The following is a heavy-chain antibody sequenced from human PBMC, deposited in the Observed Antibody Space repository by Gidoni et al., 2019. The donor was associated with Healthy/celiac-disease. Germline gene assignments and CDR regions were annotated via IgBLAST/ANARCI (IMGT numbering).Heavy chain of an antibody. CDR2: IYYSGST. J-gene: IGHJ4*02. Sequence: QVQLQESGPGLVKPSQTLSLTCTVSRGSISSGGYSWSWIRQHPGKGLEWIGYIYYSGSTYYNPSLKSRVTISVDTSKNQFSLKLSSVTAADTAVYYCARELQELERRIDYWGQGTLVTVSS. V-gene: IGHV4-31*03. CDR1: RGSISSGGYS. D-gene: IGHD1-1*01. CDR3: ARELQELERRIDY.